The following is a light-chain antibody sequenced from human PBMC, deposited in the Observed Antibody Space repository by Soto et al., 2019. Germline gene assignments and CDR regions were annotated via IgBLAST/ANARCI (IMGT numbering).Light chain of an antibody. J-gene: IGKJ2*01. CDR1: QSVSSS. V-gene: IGKV3-15*01. CDR3: QQYNNWLYT. Sequence: EIVMTQSPATLSVSPGERATLSCRASQSVSSSLAWYQQKPGQAPRLPFYGASTRATGVPARFSGSGSGTEFTLTISSLQSEDLAVYYCQQYNNWLYTFGQGTKLEIK. CDR2: GAS.